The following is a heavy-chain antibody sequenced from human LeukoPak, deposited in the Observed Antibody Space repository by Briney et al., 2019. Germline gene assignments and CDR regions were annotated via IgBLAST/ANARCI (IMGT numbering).Heavy chain of an antibody. CDR3: ARADSSGYYYFVFDY. CDR2: IIPIFGTA. J-gene: IGHJ4*02. Sequence: SVTVSCKASGYTFTSNYIHWVRQAPGQGLEWMGGIIPIFGTANYAQKFQGRVTITADESTSTAYMELSSLRSEDTAVYYCARADSSGYYYFVFDYWGQGTLVTVSS. D-gene: IGHD3-22*01. CDR1: GYTFTSNY. V-gene: IGHV1-69*13.